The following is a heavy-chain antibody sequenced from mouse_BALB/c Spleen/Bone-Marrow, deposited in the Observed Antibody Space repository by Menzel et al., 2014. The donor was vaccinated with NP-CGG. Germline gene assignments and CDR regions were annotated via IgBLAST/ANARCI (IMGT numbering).Heavy chain of an antibody. CDR2: IDPATGHT. CDR3: TQWPNYCDSGYEGY. J-gene: IGHJ2*01. CDR1: GFNTKDTY. Sequence: EVQLQQSGAELVKLGASVKLSCTASGFNTKDTYMHWVKQRPEQGLEWIGRIDPATGHTNYDPKFQGKATITADTSSNTAYLQLSNLASEPTAVYSCTQWPNYCDSGYEGYWGQGTTPTVSS. D-gene: IGHD1-1*01. V-gene: IGHV14-3*02.